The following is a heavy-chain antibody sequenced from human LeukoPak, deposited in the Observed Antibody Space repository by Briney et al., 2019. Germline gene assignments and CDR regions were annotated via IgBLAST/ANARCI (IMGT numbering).Heavy chain of an antibody. CDR3: AKDRGLLSWFGELLHFFDH. D-gene: IGHD3-10*01. CDR1: GFTFSSYD. Sequence: GGSLRLSCAASGFTFSSYDMSWVRQAPGKGLEWVSAISSSDDTTYYADPVKGRFTISRDTSKNTLYLQMNSLRAEDAAVYYCAKDRGLLSWFGELLHFFDHWGQGTLVTVSS. V-gene: IGHV3-23*01. CDR2: ISSSDDTT. J-gene: IGHJ4*02.